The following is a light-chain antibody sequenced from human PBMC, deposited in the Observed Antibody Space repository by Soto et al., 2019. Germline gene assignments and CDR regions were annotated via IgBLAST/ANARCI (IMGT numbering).Light chain of an antibody. CDR2: AAS. CDR1: QSISSY. V-gene: IGKV1-39*01. Sequence: DIQMTQSPSSLSASVGDRVTITCRASQSISSYLNWYHQKPGKAPKLLIYAASSLQSGVPSRFSGSASGTDFTLTISSLRPEDFATYYCQQSYSVPRTFGGGTKVEIK. CDR3: QQSYSVPRT. J-gene: IGKJ4*01.